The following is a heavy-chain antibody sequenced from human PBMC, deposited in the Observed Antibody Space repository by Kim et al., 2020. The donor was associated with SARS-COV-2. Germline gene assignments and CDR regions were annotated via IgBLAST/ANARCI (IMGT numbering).Heavy chain of an antibody. J-gene: IGHJ4*02. Sequence: SETLSLTCAVYGGSFSNYYWSWIRQPPGGGLQWIGEINHSGGINYNPSLKSRVTISADTSKNQFSLRLNSVAAADTAVYFCARGFSINLVRGAHYSRNYYFDNWGQGTLVTVSS. CDR1: GGSFSNYY. D-gene: IGHD3-10*01. CDR3: ARGFSINLVRGAHYSRNYYFDN. CDR2: INHSGGI. V-gene: IGHV4-34*01.